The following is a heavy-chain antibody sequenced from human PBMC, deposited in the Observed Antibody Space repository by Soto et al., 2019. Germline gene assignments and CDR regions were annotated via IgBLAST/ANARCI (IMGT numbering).Heavy chain of an antibody. CDR2: IYYSGST. D-gene: IGHD1-26*01. Sequence: QVQLQESGPGLVKPSQTLSLTCTVSGGSISSGGYYWSWIRQHPGKGLEWIGYIYYSGSTYYNPSLKRRVTISVDTSKNQFSLKRSSVPAAATAVYYCAREGGIVGATAADYWGQGTLVTVSS. CDR3: AREGGIVGATAADY. V-gene: IGHV4-31*03. CDR1: GGSISSGGYY. J-gene: IGHJ4*02.